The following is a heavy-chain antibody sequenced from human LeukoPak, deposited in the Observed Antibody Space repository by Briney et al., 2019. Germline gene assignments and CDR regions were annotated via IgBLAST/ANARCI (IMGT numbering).Heavy chain of an antibody. Sequence: GGSLRLSCAASGFTFSSYGMHWVRQAPGKGLEWVAFIRYDGSNKYYADSVKGRLTISRDNSKNTLYLQMNSLRAEDTAVYYCAKLRYYYDSSGYYPFDYWGQGTLVTVSS. J-gene: IGHJ4*02. V-gene: IGHV3-30*02. CDR1: GFTFSSYG. CDR2: IRYDGSNK. D-gene: IGHD3-22*01. CDR3: AKLRYYYDSSGYYPFDY.